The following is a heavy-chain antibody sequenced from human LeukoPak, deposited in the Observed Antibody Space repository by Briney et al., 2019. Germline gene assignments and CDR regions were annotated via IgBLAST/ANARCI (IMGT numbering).Heavy chain of an antibody. CDR2: IYPGNADA. CDR3: ARQGSYDNSGYSFDY. D-gene: IGHD3-22*01. Sequence: KNGESLKISCKASGYSLINHWIGWVRQVPGKGLDWMGIIYPGNADATYSPSFQGQVTISADKSTTTVYLQWSSLKASDTAMYYCARQGSYDNSGYSFDYWGQGTLVTVSS. J-gene: IGHJ4*02. CDR1: GYSLINHW. V-gene: IGHV5-51*01.